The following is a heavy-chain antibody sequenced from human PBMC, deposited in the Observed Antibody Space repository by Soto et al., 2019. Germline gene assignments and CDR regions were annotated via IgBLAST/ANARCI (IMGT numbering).Heavy chain of an antibody. CDR2: IYYSGST. CDR3: ARSQWLGDAFDI. CDR1: GGSISSHY. V-gene: IGHV4-59*08. D-gene: IGHD6-19*01. Sequence: SETLSLTCTVSGGSISSHYWSWIRQPPGKGLEWIGYIYYSGSTNYNPSLKSRVTISVDTSKNQFSLELSSVTAADTAVYYCARSQWLGDAFDIWGQGTMVTVSS. J-gene: IGHJ3*02.